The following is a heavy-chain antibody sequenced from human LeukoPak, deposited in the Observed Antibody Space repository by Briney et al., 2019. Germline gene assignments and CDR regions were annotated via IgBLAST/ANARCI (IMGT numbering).Heavy chain of an antibody. CDR1: GGSISSGSYY. V-gene: IGHV4-61*02. Sequence: SETLSLTCTVSGGSISSGSYYWSWIRQPAGKGLEWIGRIYTSGSTHYNPSLKSRVTISVDTSKNQFSLKLNSVTAADTAVYYCARDHSSSSEDYWGQGTLVTVSS. J-gene: IGHJ4*02. CDR3: ARDHSSSSEDY. D-gene: IGHD6-13*01. CDR2: IYTSGST.